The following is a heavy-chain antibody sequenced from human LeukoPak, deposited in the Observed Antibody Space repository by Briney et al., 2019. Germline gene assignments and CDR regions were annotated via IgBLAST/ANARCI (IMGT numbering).Heavy chain of an antibody. J-gene: IGHJ4*02. CDR2: VSGSGGST. Sequence: RPGGSLRLSCAASGFTFSSYAMSWVRQAPGKGLEWVSGVSGSGGSTYYADSVKGRFTISRDNSKNTLYLQMNSLRAEDTAVYYCPKDLDIVSTISGNWGQGTLVTVSS. V-gene: IGHV3-23*01. CDR1: GFTFSSYA. D-gene: IGHD5/OR15-5a*01. CDR3: PKDLDIVSTISGN.